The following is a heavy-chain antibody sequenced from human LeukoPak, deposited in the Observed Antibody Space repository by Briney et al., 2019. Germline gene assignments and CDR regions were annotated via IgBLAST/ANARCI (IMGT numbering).Heavy chain of an antibody. CDR3: ARVVVAVVPAGTYYYYYYYMDV. D-gene: IGHD2-2*01. Sequence: SQTLSLTXTVSGGSISSGSYYWSWIRQPAGNGLEWIGRIYTSGSTNYNPSLKSRVTISVDTSKNQFSLKLSSVTAADTAVYYCARVVVAVVPAGTYYYYYYYMDVWGKGTTVTVSS. CDR1: GGSISSGSYY. V-gene: IGHV4-61*02. CDR2: IYTSGST. J-gene: IGHJ6*03.